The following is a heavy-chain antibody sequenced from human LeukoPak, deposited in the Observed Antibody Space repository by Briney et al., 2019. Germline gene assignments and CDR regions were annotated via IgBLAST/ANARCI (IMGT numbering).Heavy chain of an antibody. V-gene: IGHV4-34*01. J-gene: IGHJ4*02. Sequence: SETLSLTCAVYGGSFSGYDWSWIRQPPGKGLEWIGEINHSGSTNYNPSLKSRVTISVDTSKNQFSLKLSPVTAADTAVYYCASHVDTAMLGFYWGQGTLVTVSS. CDR3: ASHVDTAMLGFY. CDR2: INHSGST. D-gene: IGHD5-18*01. CDR1: GGSFSGYD.